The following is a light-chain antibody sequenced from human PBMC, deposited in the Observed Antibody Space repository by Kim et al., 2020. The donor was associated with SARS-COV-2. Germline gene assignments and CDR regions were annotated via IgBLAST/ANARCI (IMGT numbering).Light chain of an antibody. CDR3: VLYVGSGIWV. V-gene: IGLV8-61*01. CDR1: SGSVSTSYY. J-gene: IGLJ3*02. CDR2: NTN. Sequence: GGTVTLTCGLSSGSVSTSYYPNWFQQTPGQAPRTLIYNTNTRSSGVPDRFSCSILGNKAALTITGAQADDESDYYCVLYVGSGIWVFGGGTQLTVL.